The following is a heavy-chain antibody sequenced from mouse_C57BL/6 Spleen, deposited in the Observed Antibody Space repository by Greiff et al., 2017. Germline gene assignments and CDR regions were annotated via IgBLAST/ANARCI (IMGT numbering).Heavy chain of an antibody. CDR1: GYSITSGYD. V-gene: IGHV3-1*01. Sequence: EVQRVESGPGMVKPSQSLSLTCTVTGYSITSGYDWHWIRHFPGNKLEWMGYISYSGSTNYNPSLKSRISITHDTSKNHFFLKLNSVTTEDTATYYCARAPSPGAMDYWGQGTSVTVSS. CDR3: ARAPSPGAMDY. J-gene: IGHJ4*01. CDR2: ISYSGST.